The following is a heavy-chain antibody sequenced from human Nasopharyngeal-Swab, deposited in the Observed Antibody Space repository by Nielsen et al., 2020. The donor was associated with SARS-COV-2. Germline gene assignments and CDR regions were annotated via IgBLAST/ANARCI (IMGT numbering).Heavy chain of an antibody. D-gene: IGHD6-13*01. Sequence: GESLKISCAASGFTFRSYAISWVRQAPGKGLEWVSVIYSGGSTYYADSVKGRFTISRDNSKNTLYLQMNSLRAEDTAVYYCARGGLDSSSWYGYYFDYWGQGTLVTVSS. CDR1: GFTFRSYA. CDR2: IYSGGST. J-gene: IGHJ4*02. CDR3: ARGGLDSSSWYGYYFDY. V-gene: IGHV3-66*01.